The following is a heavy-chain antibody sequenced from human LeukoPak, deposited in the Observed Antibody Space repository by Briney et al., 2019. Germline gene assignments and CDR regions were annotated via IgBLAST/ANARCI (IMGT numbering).Heavy chain of an antibody. Sequence: ALRLSCAASGFTFDDYAMHWVRQAPGKGLEWVSGISWNSGSIGYADSVKGRFTISRDNAKNPLYLQMNSLRAEDTAVYYCASRVGGSGWGQGTLVTVSS. J-gene: IGHJ4*02. D-gene: IGHD6-19*01. CDR1: GFTFDDYA. CDR2: ISWNSGSI. CDR3: ASRVGGSG. V-gene: IGHV3-9*01.